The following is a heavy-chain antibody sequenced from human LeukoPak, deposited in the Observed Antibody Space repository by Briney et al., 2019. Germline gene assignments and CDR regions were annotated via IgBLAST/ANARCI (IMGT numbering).Heavy chain of an antibody. CDR3: ARGYCSGGSCYSDQLGAFDI. D-gene: IGHD2-15*01. Sequence: PGGSLRLSCAASGFTFDDYGMSWVRQAPGKGLEWVSGINWNGGSTGYADSVKGRFTISRDNAKNSLYLQMNSLRAEDTALYYCARGYCSGGSCYSDQLGAFDIWGQGTMVTVSS. V-gene: IGHV3-20*04. CDR1: GFTFDDYG. J-gene: IGHJ3*02. CDR2: INWNGGST.